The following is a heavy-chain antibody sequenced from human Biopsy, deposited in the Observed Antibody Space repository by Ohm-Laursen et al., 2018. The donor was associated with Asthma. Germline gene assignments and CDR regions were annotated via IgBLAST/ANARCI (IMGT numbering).Heavy chain of an antibody. J-gene: IGHJ6*02. V-gene: IGHV1-69*01. Sequence: GSSVKVSCNASGDSFSNYAISWVRQAPGQGLEWMGGLIPVLGTPDHAQMFEGRVTITADESTSTAYMGLSSLSSEDTAVYYCARGYSGSDRIVYYYSGLEVWGQGTTVTVSS. D-gene: IGHD5-12*01. CDR1: GDSFSNYA. CDR3: ARGYSGSDRIVYYYSGLEV. CDR2: LIPVLGTP.